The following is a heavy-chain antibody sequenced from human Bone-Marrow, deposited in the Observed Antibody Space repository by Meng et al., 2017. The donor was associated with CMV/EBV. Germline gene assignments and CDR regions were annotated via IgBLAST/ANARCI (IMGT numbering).Heavy chain of an antibody. V-gene: IGHV1-69*05. J-gene: IGHJ6*02. CDR1: GGTFSSYA. CDR3: ARGGGYNWNYFTYYYGMDV. Sequence: SVKVSCKASGGTFSSYAISWVRQAPGQGLEWMGGIIPIFGTANYAQKFQGRVTITTDESTSTAYMELSSLRSEDTAVYYCARGGGYNWNYFTYYYGMDVWGQGTTVTVSS. D-gene: IGHD1-7*01. CDR2: IIPIFGTA.